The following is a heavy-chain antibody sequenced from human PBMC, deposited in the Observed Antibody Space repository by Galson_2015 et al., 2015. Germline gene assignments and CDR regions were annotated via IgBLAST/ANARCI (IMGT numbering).Heavy chain of an antibody. CDR3: ARDGIVVVPAAKANYYYYGMDV. Sequence: SLRLSCAASGFTFSSYWMHWVRQAPGKGLVWVSRINSDGSSTSYADSVKGRFTISRDNAKNTPYLQMNSLRAEGTAVYYCARDGIVVVPAAKANYYYYGMDVWGQGTTVTVSS. V-gene: IGHV3-74*01. J-gene: IGHJ6*02. CDR2: INSDGSST. D-gene: IGHD2-2*01. CDR1: GFTFSSYW.